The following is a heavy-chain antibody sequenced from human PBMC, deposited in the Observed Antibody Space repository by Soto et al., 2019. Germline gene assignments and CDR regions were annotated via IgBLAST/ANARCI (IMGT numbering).Heavy chain of an antibody. V-gene: IGHV4-61*01. Sequence: PSETLSLTSTVSGGSVSSGSYYWTWIRQPPGKGLEWIGCLYNSGSTNYNPALKSRATISVDTSKNQFSLRLSSVTAADTAVYYCARDNGYSYGYFDYWGQGTLVTVSS. CDR1: GGSVSSGSYY. D-gene: IGHD5-18*01. CDR3: ARDNGYSYGYFDY. CDR2: LYNSGST. J-gene: IGHJ4*02.